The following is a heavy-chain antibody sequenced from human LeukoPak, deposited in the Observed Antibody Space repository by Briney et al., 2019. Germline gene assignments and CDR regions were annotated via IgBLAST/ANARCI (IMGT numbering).Heavy chain of an antibody. CDR3: VSHSDTLTSYSFDY. V-gene: IGHV3-53*01. CDR2: LHSGGNR. Sequence: GGSLRLSCVASGFTVSSNYMSWVRQAPGKGLEWVSLLHSGGNRYYADSVKGRFTISSDNSKNTLSLQMNSLRAEDTAVYYCVSHSDTLTSYSFDYWGQGTLVTVSS. CDR1: GFTVSSNY. J-gene: IGHJ4*02. D-gene: IGHD3-9*01.